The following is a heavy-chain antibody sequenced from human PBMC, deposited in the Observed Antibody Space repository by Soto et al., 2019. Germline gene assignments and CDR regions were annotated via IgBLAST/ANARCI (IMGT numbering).Heavy chain of an antibody. CDR2: ISYDGSNK. J-gene: IGHJ6*02. V-gene: IGHV3-30*03. CDR3: ATGGWGGYYYYYGMDV. D-gene: IGHD3-10*01. CDR1: GFTFSSYG. Sequence: GGSLRLSCAASGFTFSSYGMPWVRQAPGKGLEWVAVISYDGSNKYYADSVKGRFTISRDNSKNTLYMQMNSLRAEDTAVYYCATGGWGGYYYYYGMDVWGQGTTVTVSS.